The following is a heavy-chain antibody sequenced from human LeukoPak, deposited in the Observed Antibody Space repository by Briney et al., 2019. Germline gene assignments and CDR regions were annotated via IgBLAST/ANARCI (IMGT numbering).Heavy chain of an antibody. CDR3: ARDPDSCGWYAFDI. CDR2: ISSSSSYI. D-gene: IGHD6-19*01. CDR1: GFTFSSYS. J-gene: IGHJ3*02. Sequence: PGGSLRLSCTASGFTFSSYSMNWVRQAPGKGLEWVSSISSSSSYIYYADSVKGRFTISRDNAKNSLYLQMNSLRAEDTAVYYCARDPDSCGWYAFDIWGQGTMVTVSS. V-gene: IGHV3-21*01.